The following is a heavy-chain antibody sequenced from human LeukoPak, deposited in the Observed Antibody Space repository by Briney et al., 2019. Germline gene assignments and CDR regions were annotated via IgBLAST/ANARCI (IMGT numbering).Heavy chain of an antibody. CDR1: GFTFSSYW. J-gene: IGHJ4*02. Sequence: GGSLRLSCAASGFTFSSYWMSWVRQAPGKGLEWVANIKQDGSEKYYVDSVKGRFTISRDNAKNSLYLQMNSLRAEDTAVYYCAIIYSGYNRAMGYWGQGTLVTVSS. CDR3: AIIYSGYNRAMGY. V-gene: IGHV3-7*03. CDR2: IKQDGSEK. D-gene: IGHD5-12*01.